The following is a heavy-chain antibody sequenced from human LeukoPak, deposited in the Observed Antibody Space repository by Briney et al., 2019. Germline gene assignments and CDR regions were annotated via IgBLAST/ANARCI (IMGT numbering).Heavy chain of an antibody. D-gene: IGHD5-24*01. CDR3: ARDETHMATSREYFQH. Sequence: ASVKVSCKASGGTFSSYAISWVRQAPGQGLEWMGGIIPIFGTANYAQKFQGRVTITADESTSTAYMELSSLRSEDTAVYYCARDETHMATSREYFQHWGQGTLVTVSS. J-gene: IGHJ1*01. V-gene: IGHV1-69*13. CDR2: IIPIFGTA. CDR1: GGTFSSYA.